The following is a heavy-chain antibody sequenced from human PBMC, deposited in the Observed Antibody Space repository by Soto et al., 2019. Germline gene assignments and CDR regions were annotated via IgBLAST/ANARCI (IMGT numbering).Heavy chain of an antibody. D-gene: IGHD4-17*01. Sequence: SETLSLTCAVSSGSISSSNWWSWVRQPPGKGLEWIGEIYHSGSTNYNPSLKSRVTISVDKSKNQFSLKLSSVTAADTAVYYCARIYGDYYYYMDVWGKGTTVTVSS. CDR3: ARIYGDYYYYMDV. CDR1: SGSISSSNW. V-gene: IGHV4-4*02. J-gene: IGHJ6*03. CDR2: IYHSGST.